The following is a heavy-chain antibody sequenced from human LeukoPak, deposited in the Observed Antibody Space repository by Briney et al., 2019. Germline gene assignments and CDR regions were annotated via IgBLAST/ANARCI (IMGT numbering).Heavy chain of an antibody. CDR2: ISYDGSNK. CDR1: GFTFSSYA. CDR3: ARGSRLGRGDYYFDY. Sequence: GGSLRLSCAASGFTFSSYAMHWVRQAPGKGLEWVAVISYDGSNKYYADSVKGRFTISRDNSKNTLYLQMNSLRAEDTAVYYCARGSRLGRGDYYFDYWGQGTLVTVSS. D-gene: IGHD7-27*01. J-gene: IGHJ4*02. V-gene: IGHV3-30-3*01.